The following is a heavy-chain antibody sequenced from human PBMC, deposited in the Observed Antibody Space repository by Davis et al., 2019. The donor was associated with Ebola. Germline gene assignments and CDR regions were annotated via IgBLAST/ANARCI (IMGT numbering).Heavy chain of an antibody. CDR3: ARGPGYSSSWAYWYFDL. Sequence: SETLSLTCAVYGGSFKSYYWNWIRQPPGKGLEWIGEINHSGSSKYNPSLKSRVTMSADTSKNQFSLKLSSVTAADTAVYYCARGPGYSSSWAYWYFDLWGRGTLVTVSS. J-gene: IGHJ2*01. D-gene: IGHD6-13*01. CDR1: GGSFKSYY. CDR2: INHSGSS. V-gene: IGHV4-34*01.